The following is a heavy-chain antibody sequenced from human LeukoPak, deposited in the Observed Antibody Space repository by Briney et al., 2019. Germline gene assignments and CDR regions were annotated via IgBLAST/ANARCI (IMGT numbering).Heavy chain of an antibody. J-gene: IGHJ3*02. CDR3: ATPTTYYYDSSGWRAFDI. CDR1: GGTFSSYA. Sequence: SVKVSCKASGGTFSSYAISWVRQAPGQGLEWMGGIIPISGTANYAQKFQGRVTITTDESTSTAYMELNSLRSEDTAVYYCATPTTYYYDSSGWRAFDIWGQGTMVTVSS. CDR2: IIPISGTA. V-gene: IGHV1-69*05. D-gene: IGHD3-22*01.